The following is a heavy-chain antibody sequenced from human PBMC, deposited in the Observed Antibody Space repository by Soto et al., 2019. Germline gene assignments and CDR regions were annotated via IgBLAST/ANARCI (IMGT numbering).Heavy chain of an antibody. V-gene: IGHV1-69*06. CDR3: ARDPRDLDAFSL. D-gene: IGHD2-21*01. J-gene: IGHJ3*01. CDR2: IIPIIDTT. Sequence: QVQLVQSGAEVKKPGSSVKVSCKASGGNFNNYAISWVRQAPAQGLQWMGGIIPIIDTTHYAQKLQGRVTISADRGRTTVYMELPGLTSDDSATSCCARDPRDLDAFSLLGQGTVVTVS. CDR1: GGNFNNYA.